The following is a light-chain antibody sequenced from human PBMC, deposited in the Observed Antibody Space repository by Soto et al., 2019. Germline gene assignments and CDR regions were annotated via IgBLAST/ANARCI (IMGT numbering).Light chain of an antibody. CDR1: ENVYGN. J-gene: IGKJ1*01. Sequence: EIVMTPSPSTLCVSTGARSTLSCRASENVYGNVAWYQQKPGQAPSLLIYGTSSRATGIPDRFSGSGSGTDFTLTISRLEPEDFAVYYCQQYGSSTWTFGQGTKVDI. CDR3: QQYGSSTWT. CDR2: GTS. V-gene: IGKV3-20*01.